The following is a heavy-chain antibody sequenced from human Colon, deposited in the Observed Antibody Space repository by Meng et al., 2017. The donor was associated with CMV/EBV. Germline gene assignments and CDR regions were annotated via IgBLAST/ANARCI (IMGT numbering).Heavy chain of an antibody. CDR3: ARMALHWYFDL. D-gene: IGHD5-24*01. J-gene: IGHJ2*01. Sequence: GPGRVSPAEPLSLTCTVSGDSISGRSYYLGWIRQPPGKGLEWIASIYYTGNDYHNPSLKSRVTISIDTSNNQFSLRLTSVTAADTAVYYCARMALHWYFDLWGRGTLVTVSS. CDR2: IYYTGND. CDR1: GDSISGRSYY. V-gene: IGHV4-39*07.